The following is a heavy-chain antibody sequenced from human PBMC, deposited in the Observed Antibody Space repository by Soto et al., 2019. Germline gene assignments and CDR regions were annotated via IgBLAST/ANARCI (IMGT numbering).Heavy chain of an antibody. CDR3: AKGGRQWLVTSDFNY. J-gene: IGHJ4*02. Sequence: VQLVESGGGVVQPGRSLRLSCAASGFTFSDYAMHWVRQAPGKGMEWVAVVSHDGRNTHYADAVKGRFTISRDSSKNTVSLEMTSLRAEDTAVYYCAKGGRQWLVTSDFNYWGQGALVTVSS. CDR1: GFTFSDYA. CDR2: VSHDGRNT. D-gene: IGHD6-19*01. V-gene: IGHV3-30*18.